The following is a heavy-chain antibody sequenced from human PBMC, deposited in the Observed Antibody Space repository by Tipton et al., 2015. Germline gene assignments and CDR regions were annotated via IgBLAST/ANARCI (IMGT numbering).Heavy chain of an antibody. J-gene: IGHJ4*02. Sequence: TLSLTCTVSGASINNYYWSWIRQPPGKGLEWIGEIYYTGNTNYNPSLKSRVTISVDTSKNQFSLNLKSVTAADTAVYYCARDGATYSFSDHWGQGTLVTVSS. CDR2: IYYTGNT. CDR1: GASINNYY. V-gene: IGHV4-59*01. CDR3: ARDGATYSFSDH. D-gene: IGHD2-21*01.